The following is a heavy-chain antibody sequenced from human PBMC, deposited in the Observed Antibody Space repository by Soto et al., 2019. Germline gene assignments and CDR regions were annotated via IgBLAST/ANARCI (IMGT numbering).Heavy chain of an antibody. CDR3: ARAYPSSSTLGWSDP. V-gene: IGHV5-51*01. CDR2: IYPDDSDT. CDR1: GYRFANYW. J-gene: IGHJ5*02. D-gene: IGHD2-2*01. Sequence: GESLKISCKASGYRFANYWIGWVRQMPGKGLELMGIIYPDDSDTRYSPSFQGQVTISADKSITTAYLQWSSLKASDTAMYYRARAYPSSSTLGWSDPWGQGTLVTVSS.